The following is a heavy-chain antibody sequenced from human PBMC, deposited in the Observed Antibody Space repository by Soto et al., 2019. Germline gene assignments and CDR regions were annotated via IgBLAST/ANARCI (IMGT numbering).Heavy chain of an antibody. D-gene: IGHD4-17*01. J-gene: IGHJ4*02. CDR1: GYSFTSYG. V-gene: IGHV1-18*04. CDR3: ARDLRTVTTKAGGMKGY. CDR2: ISAYNGNT. Sequence: ASVKVSCKASGYSFTSYGNSWVRQAPGQGLEWMGWISAYNGNTNYAQKLQGRVTMTTDTSTSTAYMELRSLRSDETAVYYCARDLRTVTTKAGGMKGYWGQGSLVTLSS.